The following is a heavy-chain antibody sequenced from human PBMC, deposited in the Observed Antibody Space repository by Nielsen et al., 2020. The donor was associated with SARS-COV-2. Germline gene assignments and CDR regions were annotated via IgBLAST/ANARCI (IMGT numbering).Heavy chain of an antibody. J-gene: IGHJ6*02. CDR2: ISYDGSNK. CDR3: AKDAGVLWFGELSAGMDV. D-gene: IGHD3-10*01. V-gene: IGHV3-30*18. Sequence: GGSLRLSCAASGFTFSSYGMHWVRQAPGKGLEWVAVISYDGSNKYYADSVKGRFTISRDNSKNTLYLQMNSLRAEDTAVYYCAKDAGVLWFGELSAGMDVWGQGTTVTVSS. CDR1: GFTFSSYG.